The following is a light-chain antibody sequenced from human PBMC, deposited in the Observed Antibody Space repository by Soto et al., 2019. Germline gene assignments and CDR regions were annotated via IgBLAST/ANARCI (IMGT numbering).Light chain of an antibody. CDR2: GNN. Sequence: QSVLTQPPSVSGAPGQRVTISCTGSSSNLGAGYDVHLYQQLPGTAPKLLIYGNNNRPSGVPDRFSGSKSGTSASLAITGLQAEDEADYYCQSYDSSLSVVFGGGTKLTVL. CDR3: QSYDSSLSVV. V-gene: IGLV1-40*01. J-gene: IGLJ2*01. CDR1: SSNLGAGYD.